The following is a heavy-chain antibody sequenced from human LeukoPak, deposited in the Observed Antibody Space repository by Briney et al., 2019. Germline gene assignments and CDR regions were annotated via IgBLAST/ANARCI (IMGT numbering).Heavy chain of an antibody. CDR1: GGSISSYY. V-gene: IGHV4-59*01. Sequence: PSETLSLTCTVSGGSISSYYWSWIRQPPGKGLEWIGYIYYSGSTNYNPSLKSRVTISVDTSKNQFSLKLSSVTAADTAVYYCARDRNDFWSGYSYYYYMDVWGKGTTVTVSS. D-gene: IGHD3-3*01. CDR3: ARDRNDFWSGYSYYYYMDV. J-gene: IGHJ6*03. CDR2: IYYSGST.